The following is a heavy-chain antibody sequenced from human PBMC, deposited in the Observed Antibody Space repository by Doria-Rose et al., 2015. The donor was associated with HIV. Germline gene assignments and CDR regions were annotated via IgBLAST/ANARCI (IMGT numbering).Heavy chain of an antibody. J-gene: IGHJ4*02. CDR2: IFSDDER. Sequence: SGPVLVKPTETLTLTCTVSGVSLSSPGMGVSWIRQPPGKALEWLANIFSDDERSYNTSLQSRLTISMATTKGQLVLTMTDMDPVDTATYYCARIKSSRWYHKYYFDFWGQGTLVIVSA. D-gene: IGHD6-13*01. CDR1: GVSLSSPGMG. CDR3: ARIKSSRWYHKYYFDF. V-gene: IGHV2-26*01.